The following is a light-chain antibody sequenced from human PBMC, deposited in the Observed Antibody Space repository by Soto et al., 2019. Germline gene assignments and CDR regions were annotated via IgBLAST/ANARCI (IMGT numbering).Light chain of an antibody. CDR3: QRGNSFPLT. CDR1: QDIGYA. CDR2: TAS. V-gene: IGKV1-12*01. J-gene: IGKJ4*01. Sequence: DIQMTQSPSSVSASVGDRVTITCRASQDIGYALAWFQQKPGEAPSLLMYTASSLHSGVPSRFSGSGSGTDFTLTISSLQPEDSATYYCQRGNSFPLTFGGGTKVEIK.